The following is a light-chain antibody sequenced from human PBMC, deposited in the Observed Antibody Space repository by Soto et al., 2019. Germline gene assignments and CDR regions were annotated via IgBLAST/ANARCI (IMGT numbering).Light chain of an antibody. Sequence: EIVLTQSPGTMSLSPGERATLSCRASQSIISNYLAWYQQRPGQAPRLLIFGASYRATGIPDRFSGSESGTDFTLTISRLEPEDFPVYYCQQYSSSPPEFTFGPGTRVDSK. CDR2: GAS. V-gene: IGKV3-20*01. J-gene: IGKJ3*01. CDR1: QSIISNY. CDR3: QQYSSSPPEFT.